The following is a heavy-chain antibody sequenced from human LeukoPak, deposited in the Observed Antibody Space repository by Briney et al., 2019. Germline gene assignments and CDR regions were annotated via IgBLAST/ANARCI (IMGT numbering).Heavy chain of an antibody. CDR2: IYHSGST. J-gene: IGHJ4*02. CDR1: GYSMRSGYY. V-gene: IGHV4-38-2*01. Sequence: SETLSLTCAVSGYSMRSGYYWDWIRQPPGKGLEWIGSIYHSGSTYYNPSLKSRVTISVDTSKNQFSLNLSSVTAADTAVYYCASRSYSYGYNYWGQGNLSPSPQ. D-gene: IGHD5-18*01. CDR3: ASRSYSYGYNY.